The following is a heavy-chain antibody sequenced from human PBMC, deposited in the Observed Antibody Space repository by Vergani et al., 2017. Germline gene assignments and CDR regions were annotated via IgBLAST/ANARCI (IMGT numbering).Heavy chain of an antibody. J-gene: IGHJ6*02. CDR1: GFTVSSNY. CDR2: IYSGGST. CDR3: ARVGYCSGGSCDYYYYYAMDV. D-gene: IGHD2-15*01. Sequence: EVQLVESGGGLVQPGGSLRLSCAASGFTVSSNYMSWVRQAPGKGLEWVSVIYSGGSTYYADSVKGRFTISRDNSKNTLYLQMNSLRAEDTAVYYCARVGYCSGGSCDYYYYYAMDVWGQGTTVTVSS. V-gene: IGHV3-66*02.